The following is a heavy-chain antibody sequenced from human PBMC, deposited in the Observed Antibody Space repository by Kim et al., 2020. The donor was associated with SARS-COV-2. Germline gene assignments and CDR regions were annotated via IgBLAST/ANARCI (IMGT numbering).Heavy chain of an antibody. J-gene: IGHJ6*02. Sequence: SETLSLTCTVSGGSISSSSYYWGWIRQPPGKGLEWIGSIYYSGSTYYNPSLKSRVTISVDTSKNQFSLKLSSVTAADTAVYYCARLRAVRGVIISPGMDVWGQGTTVTVSS. CDR2: IYYSGST. CDR1: GGSISSSSYY. CDR3: ARLRAVRGVIISPGMDV. D-gene: IGHD3-10*01. V-gene: IGHV4-39*01.